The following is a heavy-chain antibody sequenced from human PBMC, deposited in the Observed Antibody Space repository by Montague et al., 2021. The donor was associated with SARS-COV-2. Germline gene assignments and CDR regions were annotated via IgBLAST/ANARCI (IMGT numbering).Heavy chain of an antibody. V-gene: IGHV4-34*01. J-gene: IGHJ6*02. CDR2: INHSGST. CDR3: ARLGAITLVRGITKADFSNYGMDV. CDR1: GGSFRGYY. D-gene: IGHD3-10*01. Sequence: SETLSLTCAVSGGSFRGYYWCWIRQPPGKGLEWIGEINHSGSTTXNPSLESRVSISVYTSNKQFSLKVTSVTAAATAVYYGARLGAITLVRGITKADFSNYGMDVWGQGTTVTVSS.